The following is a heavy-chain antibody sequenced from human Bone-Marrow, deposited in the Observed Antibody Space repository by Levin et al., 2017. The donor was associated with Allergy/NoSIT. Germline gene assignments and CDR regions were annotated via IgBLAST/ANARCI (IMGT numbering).Heavy chain of an antibody. D-gene: IGHD6-13*01. Sequence: GGSLRLSCAASGFTFSNGWMHWVRQAPGKGLEWVGRIKSKSDGGTTEYAAPVKGRFTIPRDDSKNTLYPQMSSLKTEDTAVYHCATDWCSSWTCPYYYDYWGQGTLVTVSS. CDR2: IKSKSDGGTT. V-gene: IGHV3-15*07. CDR3: ATDWCSSWTCPYYYDY. J-gene: IGHJ4*02. CDR1: GFTFSNGW.